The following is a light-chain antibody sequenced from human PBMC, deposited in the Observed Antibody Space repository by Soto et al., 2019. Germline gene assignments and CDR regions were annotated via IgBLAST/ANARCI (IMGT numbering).Light chain of an antibody. CDR1: QSISSW. J-gene: IGKJ2*01. Sequence: DIQMTQSPSTLSASVGDRVTITCRASQSISSWLAWYQQKPGKAPKLLIYDASSLESGVPSRFSGSGSGTEFTLTISSLQHDDFATYYCQQYNSSLYTFGQGTKLEIK. V-gene: IGKV1-5*01. CDR3: QQYNSSLYT. CDR2: DAS.